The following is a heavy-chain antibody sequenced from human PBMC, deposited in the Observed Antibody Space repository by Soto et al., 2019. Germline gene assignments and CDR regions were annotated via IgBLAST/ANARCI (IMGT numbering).Heavy chain of an antibody. CDR3: AIPVAGVTFSAYYGMDV. J-gene: IGHJ6*02. CDR1: GYTFTSYG. D-gene: IGHD6-19*01. CDR2: ISAYNGNT. Sequence: ASVKVSCKASGYTFTSYGISWVRQAPGQGLEWMGWISAYNGNTNYAQKLQGRVTMTTDTSTSTAYMELRSLRSDDTAVYYCAIPVAGVTFSAYYGMDVWGQGTTVTVSS. V-gene: IGHV1-18*01.